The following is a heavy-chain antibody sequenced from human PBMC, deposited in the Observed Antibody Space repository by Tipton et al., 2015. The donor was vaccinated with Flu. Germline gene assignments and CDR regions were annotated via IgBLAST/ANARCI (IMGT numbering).Heavy chain of an antibody. Sequence: TLSLTCTVSGGSVNGYFWSWIRQPPGKGLEWIGGLSYSGSTYYNPSLRRRVVISVDTSKNHFSLKLTSATAADTAIYYCARLSFYDVDLKNFYFEDWGQGTLVTVSS. CDR3: ARLSFYDVDLKNFYFED. CDR1: GGSVNGYF. CDR2: LSYSGST. J-gene: IGHJ4*02. V-gene: IGHV4-59*05. D-gene: IGHD3-10*02.